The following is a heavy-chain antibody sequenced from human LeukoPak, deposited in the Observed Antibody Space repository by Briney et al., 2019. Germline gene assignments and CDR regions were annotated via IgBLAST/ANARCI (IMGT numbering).Heavy chain of an antibody. CDR2: IKEDGTE. J-gene: IGHJ4*02. CDR1: GFTFSSYW. Sequence: PGGSLRLSCAASGFTFSSYWMSWVRQAPGKGLEWVASIKEDGTEYYVDSVKGRFTVSRDNAKNSLYLQVSSLRAEDSAVYYCAKYRLVWLPAPVFDYWGQGTLVTVSS. D-gene: IGHD5-24*01. V-gene: IGHV3-7*01. CDR3: AKYRLVWLPAPVFDY.